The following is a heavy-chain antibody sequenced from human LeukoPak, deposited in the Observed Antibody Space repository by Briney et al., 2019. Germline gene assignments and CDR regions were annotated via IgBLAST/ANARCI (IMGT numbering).Heavy chain of an antibody. CDR3: AKYYYGSGTSRWFDP. J-gene: IGHJ5*02. CDR2: ISGSADNA. Sequence: GGSLRLSCAASEFTFSSYAMTWVRQAPGKWLEWVSSISGSADNAYYADSVKGRFAISRDNFKNTLFLQMNSLRAEDTAVYYCAKYYYGSGTSRWFDPWGQGTLVTVSS. D-gene: IGHD3-10*01. V-gene: IGHV3-23*01. CDR1: EFTFSSYA.